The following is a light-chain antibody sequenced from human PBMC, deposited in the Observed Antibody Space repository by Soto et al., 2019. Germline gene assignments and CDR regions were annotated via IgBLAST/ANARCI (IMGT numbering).Light chain of an antibody. CDR2: TVS. Sequence: IQMTQSPSSVSASVGDTVTLSCQTSHGVSGWLAWYQQKPGKAPTLLIYTVSNLQSAVPSRLSGSGSGTDFSLTITNLPPEYFATYFWQQGKTFPFTFGPGTKVDIK. CDR1: HGVSGW. J-gene: IGKJ3*01. V-gene: IGKV1-12*01. CDR3: QQGKTFPFT.